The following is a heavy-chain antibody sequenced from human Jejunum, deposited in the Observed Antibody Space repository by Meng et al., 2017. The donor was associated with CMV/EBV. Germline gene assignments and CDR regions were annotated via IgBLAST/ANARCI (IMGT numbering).Heavy chain of an antibody. V-gene: IGHV4-30-4*01. Sequence: SGGSISSGDYFGSGIRQSPGKGLEWIGCIYSSGNTYYTPSLKSRLIISIDTSKTQFSLKLNSLTAADTAVYYCARGGSSGWYDWYFDLWGLGTLVTVSS. D-gene: IGHD6-19*01. CDR3: ARGGSSGWYDWYFDL. CDR2: IYSSGNT. CDR1: GGSISSGDYF. J-gene: IGHJ2*01.